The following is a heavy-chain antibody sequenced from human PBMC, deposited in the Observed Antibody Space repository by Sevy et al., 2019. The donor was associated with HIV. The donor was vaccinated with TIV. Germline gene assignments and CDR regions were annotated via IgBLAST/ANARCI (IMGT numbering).Heavy chain of an antibody. V-gene: IGHV1-18*01. CDR1: GYTFTSYG. CDR3: ARDTNWNDVYGAFDI. D-gene: IGHD1-1*01. Sequence: ASVKVSCKASGYTFTSYGISWVRQAPGQGLEWMGWISAYNGNTNYAQKLQGRVTMTTDTSTSTAYMELRSLRSDDTAGYYCARDTNWNDVYGAFDIWGQGTMVTVSS. CDR2: ISAYNGNT. J-gene: IGHJ3*02.